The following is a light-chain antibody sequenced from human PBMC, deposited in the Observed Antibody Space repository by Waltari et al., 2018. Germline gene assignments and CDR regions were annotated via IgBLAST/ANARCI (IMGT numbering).Light chain of an antibody. V-gene: IGLV4-69*01. J-gene: IGLJ3*02. CDR2: VNSDGSH. Sequence: LVLTPSPSASASLGAAVTLPRSLPGDHSAQAIARHHLLPLKGPRYLMTVNSDGSHKEGEVISDRFAGSSSDLDRNLIISRLQADDEADYFCQTWGTGFQVFGSGTKLTVL. CDR3: QTWGTGFQV. CDR1: GDHSAQA.